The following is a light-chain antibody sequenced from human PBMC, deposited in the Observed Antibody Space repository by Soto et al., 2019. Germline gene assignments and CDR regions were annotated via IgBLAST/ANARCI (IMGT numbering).Light chain of an antibody. CDR2: GAS. Sequence: EMVLTQSPGTLSLSPGERATLSSRASQSISHSYLAWYQQKPGQAPRLLIYGASSRASGIPDRFSGSGSGTDFTLTISRLEPEDSAVYYCQQFATSPWTFGQGTKVEIK. CDR1: QSISHSY. J-gene: IGKJ1*01. V-gene: IGKV3-20*01. CDR3: QQFATSPWT.